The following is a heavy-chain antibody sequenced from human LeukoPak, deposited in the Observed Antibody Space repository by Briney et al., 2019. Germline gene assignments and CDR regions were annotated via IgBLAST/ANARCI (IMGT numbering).Heavy chain of an antibody. CDR2: IYYDGST. Sequence: PSETLSLTCTVSGGPVSSASYYWSRIRQPPGRGLVWIGFIYYDGSTSYNPSLKSRVTLSVDTSKNQLSLKLSSVTAADSALYYCARILVGATTDYWGQGTLVTVSS. J-gene: IGHJ4*02. CDR3: ARILVGATTDY. D-gene: IGHD1-26*01. CDR1: GGPVSSASYY. V-gene: IGHV4-61*01.